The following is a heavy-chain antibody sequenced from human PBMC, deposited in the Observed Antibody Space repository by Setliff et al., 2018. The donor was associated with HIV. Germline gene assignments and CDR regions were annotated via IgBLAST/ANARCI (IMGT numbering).Heavy chain of an antibody. CDR3: ARRERYCSGTTCYRYFQH. D-gene: IGHD2-2*01. V-gene: IGHV4-34*01. CDR2: INHSGTT. J-gene: IGHJ1*01. CDR1: GGSFSAYY. Sequence: KTSETLSLTCAVFGGSFSAYYWNWIRQTPGKGLEWIGEINHSGTTNYNPSLNSRVTISVDTSNKRFSLTLRSATAADTALYYCARRERYCSGTTCYRYFQHWGQGTLVTVS.